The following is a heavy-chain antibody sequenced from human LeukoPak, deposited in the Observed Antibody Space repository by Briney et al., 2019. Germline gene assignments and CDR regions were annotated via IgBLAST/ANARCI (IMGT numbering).Heavy chain of an antibody. CDR1: GYTFTSYG. D-gene: IGHD2-21*02. CDR3: ARGTGDRIYYYYYYMDV. J-gene: IGHJ6*03. Sequence: ASVKVSCKASGYTFTSYGISWVRQAPGQGLEWMGWISAYNGNTNYAQKLQGRVTMTTDTSTSTAYMELRSLRSDDTAVYYCARGTGDRIYYYYYYMDVWGKGTTVTVPS. CDR2: ISAYNGNT. V-gene: IGHV1-18*01.